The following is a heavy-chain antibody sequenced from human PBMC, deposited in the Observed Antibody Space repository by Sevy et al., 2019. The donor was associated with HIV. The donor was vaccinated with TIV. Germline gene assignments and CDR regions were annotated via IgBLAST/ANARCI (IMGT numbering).Heavy chain of an antibody. CDR3: ARDPSRGTGCFDP. D-gene: IGHD2-8*01. CDR2: IYYSGST. CDR1: GGSISSGDYY. Sequence: SETLSLTCTVSGGSISSGDYYWSWIRQPPGKGLEWIGYIYYSGSTYYNPSLKSRVTISVDTSKNQFSLKLSSLTAADTAVYYCARDPSRGTGCFDPWGQGTLVTVSS. J-gene: IGHJ5*02. V-gene: IGHV4-30-4*01.